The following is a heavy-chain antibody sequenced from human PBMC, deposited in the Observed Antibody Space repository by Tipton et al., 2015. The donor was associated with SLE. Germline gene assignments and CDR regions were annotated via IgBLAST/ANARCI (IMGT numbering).Heavy chain of an antibody. D-gene: IGHD5-24*01. V-gene: IGHV4-59*11. CDR2: MYYTGSA. CDR1: GASIRRHY. J-gene: IGHJ2*01. Sequence: TLSLTCTVSGASIRRHYWSWIRQPPGKGLEWIGYMYYTGSAHYNPSPRNRVTMSLDTSKNQFSLKLSSVTAADTAVYYCARTNLQGSLVDWYFDLWGRGTLVTVSS. CDR3: ARTNLQGSLVDWYFDL.